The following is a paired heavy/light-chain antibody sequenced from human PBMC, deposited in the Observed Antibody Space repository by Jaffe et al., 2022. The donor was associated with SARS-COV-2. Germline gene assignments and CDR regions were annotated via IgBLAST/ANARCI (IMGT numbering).Light chain of an antibody. J-gene: IGKJ1*01. CDR3: QKYGSLWT. CDR1: ESVASSY. Sequence: ELVLTQSPGTLSLSPGERATLSCRASESVASSYLAWYQHKPGQAPKILIYGASARAAGVPDRFSGSGSGTDFTLTIDRLEPEDFAVYYCQKYGSLWTFGQGTKVEIK. V-gene: IGKV3-20*01. CDR2: GAS.
Heavy chain of an antibody. D-gene: IGHD4-17*01. CDR1: GGSINNRDYY. V-gene: IGHV4-39*01. J-gene: IGHJ6*01. CDR3: ALRSTGLFHYDALDV. CDR2: IYYSGNT. Sequence: QLQVQESGPGLVKPSETLSLSCTVSGGSINNRDYYWAWIRQPPGKGLEWIGSIYYSGNTYYNPSLKSRGSISVDTSMNQFSLNLSSVTAADTALYYCALRSTGLFHYDALDVWGQGTTVTVSS.